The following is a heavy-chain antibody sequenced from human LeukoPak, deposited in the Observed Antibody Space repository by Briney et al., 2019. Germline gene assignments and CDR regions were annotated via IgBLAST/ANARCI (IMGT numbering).Heavy chain of an antibody. J-gene: IGHJ4*02. CDR1: GGSISSYY. V-gene: IGHV4-59*08. D-gene: IGHD3-22*01. CDR3: ARLPHSSGYARLSFDY. Sequence: SETLSLTCTVSGGSISSYYWSWIRQPPGKGLEWIGYIYYSGSTNYNPSLKSRVTISVDTSKNQFSLKLSSVTAADTAVYCCARLPHSSGYARLSFDYWGQGTLVTVSS. CDR2: IYYSGST.